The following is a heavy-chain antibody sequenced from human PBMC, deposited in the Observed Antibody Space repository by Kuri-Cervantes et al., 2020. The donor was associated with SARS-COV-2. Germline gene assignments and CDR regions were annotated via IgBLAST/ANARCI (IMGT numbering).Heavy chain of an antibody. J-gene: IGHJ6*03. D-gene: IGHD3-16*01. V-gene: IGHV3-30*19. Sequence: GESLKISCAASGFTFSSYGMHWVRQAPGKGLEWVAVISYDGSNKYYADSVKGRFTISRDNSKNTLYLQMNSLRAEDTAVYYCARDGGGYMDVWGKGTTVTVSS. CDR3: ARDGGGYMDV. CDR1: GFTFSSYG. CDR2: ISYDGSNK.